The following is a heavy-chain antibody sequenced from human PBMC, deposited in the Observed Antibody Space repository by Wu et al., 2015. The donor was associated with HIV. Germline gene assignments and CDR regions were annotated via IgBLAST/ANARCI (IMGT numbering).Heavy chain of an antibody. V-gene: IGHV1-69*12. CDR3: ARDSPGRLYSSSLPAVFFDY. J-gene: IGHJ4*02. Sequence: QVQLVQSGAEVKKPGSSVKVSCKASGGTFSSYAISWVRQAPGQGLEWMGGIIPIFGTANYAQKFQGRVTITADESTSTAYMELSSLRSEDTAVYYCARDSPGRLYSSSLPAVFFDYWGQGTLVTVSS. CDR2: IIPIFGTA. CDR1: GGTFSSYA. D-gene: IGHD6-6*01.